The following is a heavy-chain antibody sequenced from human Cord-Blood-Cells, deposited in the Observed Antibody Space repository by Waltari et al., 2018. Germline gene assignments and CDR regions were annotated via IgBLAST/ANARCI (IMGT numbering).Heavy chain of an antibody. Sequence: QVQLVESGGGVVQPGRSLRLSCAASGFTFSSYGMHWVRQAPGKGLEWVAVISYDGSNKYYADSVKGRFTISRDNSKNTLYLQMNSLRAEDTAVYYCAKSFDATGDDYWGQGTLVTVSS. CDR1: GFTFSSYG. D-gene: IGHD1-1*01. J-gene: IGHJ4*02. CDR2: ISYDGSNK. V-gene: IGHV3-30*18. CDR3: AKSFDATGDDY.